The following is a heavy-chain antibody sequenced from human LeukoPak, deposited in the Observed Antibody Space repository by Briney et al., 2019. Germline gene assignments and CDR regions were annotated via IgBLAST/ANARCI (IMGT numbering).Heavy chain of an antibody. CDR3: AKDRWNNYGPGDY. CDR2: ISSTSSTI. J-gene: IGHJ4*02. Sequence: PGGSLRLSCAASGFTFSSYSMHWVRQAPGKGLEWVSYISSTSSTIYYADSVKGRFTISRDNAKNSLYLQLNSLRDEDTAVYFCAKDRWNNYGPGDYWGQGTLVSVSS. V-gene: IGHV3-48*02. D-gene: IGHD1/OR15-1a*01. CDR1: GFTFSSYS.